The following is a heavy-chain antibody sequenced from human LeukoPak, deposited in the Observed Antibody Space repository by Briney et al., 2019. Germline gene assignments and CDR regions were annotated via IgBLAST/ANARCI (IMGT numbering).Heavy chain of an antibody. CDR1: GGSFSGYY. D-gene: IGHD5-24*01. CDR2: INHSGST. Sequence: SETLSLTCAVYGGSFSGYYWSRIHQPPGKGLEWIGEINHSGSTNYNPSLKSRVTISVDTSKNQFSLKLSSVTAADTAVYYCARRRRRDGYGGGEGYFDYWGQGTLVTVSS. CDR3: ARRRRRDGYGGGEGYFDY. V-gene: IGHV4-34*01. J-gene: IGHJ4*02.